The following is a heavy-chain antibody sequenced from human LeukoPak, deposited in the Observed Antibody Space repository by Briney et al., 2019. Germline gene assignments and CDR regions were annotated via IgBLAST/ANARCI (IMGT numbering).Heavy chain of an antibody. CDR3: AKPISGGLAVTADWFHP. Sequence: GGSLRLSCAASGFAFNVYAMSWLRQPPGKGPEWVSTINANSGTTSYAASVRGRFSVSRDNSKSTLYLQLSTLRADDTATYYCAKPISGGLAVTADWFHPWGQGTLVVVSS. V-gene: IGHV3-23*01. CDR1: GFAFNVYA. CDR2: INANSGTT. D-gene: IGHD6-19*01. J-gene: IGHJ5*01.